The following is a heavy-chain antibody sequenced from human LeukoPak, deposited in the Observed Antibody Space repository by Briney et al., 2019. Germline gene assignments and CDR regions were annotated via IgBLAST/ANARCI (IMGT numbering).Heavy chain of an antibody. J-gene: IGHJ6*03. Sequence: GGSLRLSCAASGFTFSSYAMSWVRQAPGKGLEWVSAISGSGGSTYYADSVKGRFTISRDSSKNTLYLQMNSLRAEDTAVYYCAKPSGSYYGYYYYYYMDVWGKGTTVTVSS. CDR2: ISGSGGST. V-gene: IGHV3-23*01. D-gene: IGHD1-26*01. CDR3: AKPSGSYYGYYYYYYMDV. CDR1: GFTFSSYA.